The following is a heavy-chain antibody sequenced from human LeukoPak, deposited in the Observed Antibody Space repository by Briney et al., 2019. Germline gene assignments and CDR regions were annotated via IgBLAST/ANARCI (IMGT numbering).Heavy chain of an antibody. V-gene: IGHV4-4*07. CDR2: IYTSGST. Sequence: SETLSLTCTVSGGSISSYYWSWIRQPAGKGLEWIGRIYTSGSTNYNPSLKSRVTISVDTSKNQFSLKLSSVTAADTAVYYCARGDYDFWSGYYSLGPFDYWGQGTLVTVSS. CDR1: GGSISSYY. J-gene: IGHJ4*02. CDR3: ARGDYDFWSGYYSLGPFDY. D-gene: IGHD3-3*01.